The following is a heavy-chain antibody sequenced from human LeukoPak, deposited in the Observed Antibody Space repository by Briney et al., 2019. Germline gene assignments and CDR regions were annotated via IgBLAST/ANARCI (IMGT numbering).Heavy chain of an antibody. Sequence: RPGGSLRLSCTASGFTFGDYAMSWFRQAPGKGLEWVGFIRSKAYGGTTEYAASVKGRFTISRDDSKSIAYLQMNSLKTEDTAVYYCTRMEAPTFQVLLYSYGMVDVWGQGTTVTVSS. D-gene: IGHD3-10*02. CDR2: IRSKAYGGTT. CDR3: TRMEAPTFQVLLYSYGMVDV. V-gene: IGHV3-49*03. CDR1: GFTFGDYA. J-gene: IGHJ6*02.